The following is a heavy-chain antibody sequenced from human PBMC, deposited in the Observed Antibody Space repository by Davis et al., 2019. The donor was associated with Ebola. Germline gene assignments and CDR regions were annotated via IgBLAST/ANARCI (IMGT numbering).Heavy chain of an antibody. CDR3: ASASSGYGWV. Sequence: ASVKVSCKASGYAFRNYGITWVRQAPGQGLEWMGLISAYNGNSNYAQKLQGRVTMTTDTSTSTAYMELRSLRSDDTAVYYCASASSGYGWVWGQGTLVTVSS. CDR2: ISAYNGNS. V-gene: IGHV1-18*01. J-gene: IGHJ4*02. CDR1: GYAFRNYG. D-gene: IGHD5-12*01.